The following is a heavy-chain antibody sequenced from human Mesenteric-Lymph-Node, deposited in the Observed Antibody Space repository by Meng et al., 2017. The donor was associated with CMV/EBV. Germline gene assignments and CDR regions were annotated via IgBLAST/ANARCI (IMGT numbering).Heavy chain of an antibody. CDR1: GFTFSSYS. V-gene: IGHV3-21*01. D-gene: IGHD3-3*01. Sequence: GESLKISCAASGFTFSSYSMNWVRQAPGKGLEWVSSISSSSSYIYYADSVKGRFTISRDNAKNSLYLQMNSPRAEDTAVYYCARGSDTYYDFWSGYYTSPYGMDVWGQGTTVTVSS. CDR2: ISSSSSYI. CDR3: ARGSDTYYDFWSGYYTSPYGMDV. J-gene: IGHJ6*02.